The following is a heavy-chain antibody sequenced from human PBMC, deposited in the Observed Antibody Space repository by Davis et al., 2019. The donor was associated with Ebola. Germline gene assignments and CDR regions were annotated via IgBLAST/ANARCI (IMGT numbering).Heavy chain of an antibody. CDR1: GFIFSTYS. CDR3: ARVLLVYDSTGDASCFDY. V-gene: IGHV3-21*06. CDR2: ISSSGAYT. Sequence: PGGSLRLSCAASGFIFSTYSMNWVRQAPGKGLEWVASISSSGAYTTYADPVKGRFAISRDSAKNSVHLQMNSLRADDKAVYYCARVLLVYDSTGDASCFDYWGQGSLVTVSS. J-gene: IGHJ4*02. D-gene: IGHD3-22*01.